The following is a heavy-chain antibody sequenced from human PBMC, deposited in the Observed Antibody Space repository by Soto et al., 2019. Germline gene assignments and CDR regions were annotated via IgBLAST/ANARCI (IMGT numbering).Heavy chain of an antibody. V-gene: IGHV3-73*01. D-gene: IGHD5-18*01. CDR3: TRLSNVDTANAFDY. CDR1: GFTFSGSA. CDR2: IRSKANSYAT. J-gene: IGHJ4*02. Sequence: GGSLRLSCAASGFTFSGSAMHWVRQASGKGLEWVGRIRSKANSYATAYAASVKGRFTISRDDSKNTAYLQMNSLKTEDTAVYYCTRLSNVDTANAFDYWGQGTLVTVPQ.